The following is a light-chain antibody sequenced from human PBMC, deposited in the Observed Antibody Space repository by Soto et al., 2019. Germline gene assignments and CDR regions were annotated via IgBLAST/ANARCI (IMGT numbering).Light chain of an antibody. J-gene: IGKJ1*01. V-gene: IGKV3-20*01. CDR1: QSVSSNY. CDR2: GAS. CDR3: QQYGSSPWT. Sequence: EIVLTQSPGTLSLSPGERATLSCRASQSVSSNYSAWYQQKPGQAPRPLIYGASSRATGIPDRFSGSGAGTDFTLTISRLESEDFVVYYCQQYGSSPWTFGQGTKVDIK.